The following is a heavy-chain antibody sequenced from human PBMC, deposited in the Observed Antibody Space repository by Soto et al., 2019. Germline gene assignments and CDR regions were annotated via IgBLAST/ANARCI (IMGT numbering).Heavy chain of an antibody. CDR2: IYDTGISGYTPST. J-gene: IGHJ6*02. CDR1: GGSITSSY. CDR3: ARGEDAFFYYGLDV. V-gene: IGHV4-59*01. Sequence: ASETLSLTCTVSGGSITSSYWSWIRRPPGKGLEWIAYIYDTGISGYTPSTSYNPSLKSRVTMSADTSKSQFSLKLTSVTAADTAVYYCARGEDAFFYYGLDVWGQGITVTVSS.